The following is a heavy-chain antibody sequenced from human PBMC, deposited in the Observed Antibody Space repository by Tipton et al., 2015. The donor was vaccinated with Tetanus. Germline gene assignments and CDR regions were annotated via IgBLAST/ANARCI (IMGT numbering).Heavy chain of an antibody. D-gene: IGHD2-21*02. CDR3: TTDTYCGGDCNSPYYYGMDV. V-gene: IGHV3-15*01. CDR2: IKSKIDGGTT. Sequence: VQLVQSGGGLVKPGGSLRLSCTASGFTFSNAWMSWVRQAPGKGLEWVGRIKSKIDGGTTDYAAPVKGRFTISRDDSKNRLYVQMNGLKTEDTAVYYCTTDTYCGGDCNSPYYYGMDVWGQGTTVTVSS. CDR1: GFTFSNAW. J-gene: IGHJ6*02.